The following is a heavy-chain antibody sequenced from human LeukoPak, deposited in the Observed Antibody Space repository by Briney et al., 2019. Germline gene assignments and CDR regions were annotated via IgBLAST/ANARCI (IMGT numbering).Heavy chain of an antibody. CDR1: GYSFTSYW. D-gene: IGHD6-13*01. CDR3: ARHGPGYSSSYSFDY. CDR2: IDPSDSYT. J-gene: IGHJ4*02. Sequence: GESLQISCQGSGYSFTSYWISWVRQMPGKGLEWMGRIDPSDSYTNYSPSFQGHVTISADKSISTAYLQWSSLKASDTAMYYCARHGPGYSSSYSFDYWGQGTLVTVSS. V-gene: IGHV5-10-1*01.